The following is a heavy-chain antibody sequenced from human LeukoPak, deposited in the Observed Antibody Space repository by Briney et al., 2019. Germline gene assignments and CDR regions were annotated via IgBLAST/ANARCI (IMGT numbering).Heavy chain of an antibody. CDR3: ANLVHSRQWLVQEFDY. J-gene: IGHJ4*02. CDR1: GITLSNYW. Sequence: GGSLRLSCEGSGITLSNYWMTWVRQAPGKGLEWVANIKQDGSEKYYVDSVKGRFTISRDNAKNSLYLQMNTLRAEDTAVYYCANLVHSRQWLVQEFDYWGQGTLVTVSS. V-gene: IGHV3-7*01. CDR2: IKQDGSEK. D-gene: IGHD6-19*01.